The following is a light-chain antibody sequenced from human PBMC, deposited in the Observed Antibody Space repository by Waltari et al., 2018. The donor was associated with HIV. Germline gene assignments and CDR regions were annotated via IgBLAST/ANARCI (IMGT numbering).Light chain of an antibody. CDR2: GTS. CDR3: QQYNNWPPWT. Sequence: EIVMTQSPATLSVSPGERATLSCRASQSVSSNLAWYQQKPGQAPRLHIFGTSTRAACIPARFSGSGSGTEFTLTISSLQSEDFAVYYCQQYNNWPPWTFGQGTKVEIK. V-gene: IGKV3-15*01. J-gene: IGKJ1*01. CDR1: QSVSSN.